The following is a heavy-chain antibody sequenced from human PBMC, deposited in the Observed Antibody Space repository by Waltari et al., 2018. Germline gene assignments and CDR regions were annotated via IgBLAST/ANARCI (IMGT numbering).Heavy chain of an antibody. Sequence: VQLVESGGDLVQPGGSLRLSCAASGFTFSDFELNWVHQAPGKGLEWLSYINSRGSTIYYADSVKGRFTVSRDNAKSSLYLQMNSLRVEDTAVYYCARDRDGYKKADLWGQGTLVTVSS. D-gene: IGHD5-12*01. CDR1: GFTFSDFE. J-gene: IGHJ5*02. CDR3: ARDRDGYKKADL. V-gene: IGHV3-48*03. CDR2: INSRGSTI.